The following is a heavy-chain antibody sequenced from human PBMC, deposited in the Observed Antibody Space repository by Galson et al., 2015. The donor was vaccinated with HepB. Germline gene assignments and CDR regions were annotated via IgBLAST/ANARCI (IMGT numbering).Heavy chain of an antibody. D-gene: IGHD2-15*01. V-gene: IGHV3-30*03. CDR2: ISYDGGNK. CDR1: GFTFSSYG. J-gene: IGHJ4*02. Sequence: SLRLSCAASGFTFSSYGVHWVRQAPGKGLEWVAVISYDGGNKNYVDSVKGRFTISRENSKNTLYLQINSPRPEDTAVYYCGTKRLGYCSGGSCLGPNYFDYWGRGTLVTVSS. CDR3: GTKRLGYCSGGSCLGPNYFDY.